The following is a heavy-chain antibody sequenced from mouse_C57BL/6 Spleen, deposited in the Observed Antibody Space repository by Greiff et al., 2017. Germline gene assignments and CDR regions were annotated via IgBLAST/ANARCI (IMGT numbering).Heavy chain of an antibody. D-gene: IGHD4-1*01. J-gene: IGHJ4*01. V-gene: IGHV1-26*01. Sequence: EVQLQQSGPELVKPGASVKISCKASGYTFTDYYMNWVKQSHGKSLEWIGDINPNNGGTSYNQKFKGKATLTVDKSSSTAYMELRSLTSEDSAVYYCARLELGREDWGQGTSVTVSS. CDR2: INPNNGGT. CDR1: GYTFTDYY. CDR3: ARLELGRED.